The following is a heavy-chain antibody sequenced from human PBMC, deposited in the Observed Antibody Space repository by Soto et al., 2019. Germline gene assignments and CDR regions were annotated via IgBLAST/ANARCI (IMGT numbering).Heavy chain of an antibody. CDR3: AYSTGWYRHDV. CDR1: GDSLSNSRW. Sequence: QVQLQESGPGLVKPSGTLSLTCAVSGDSLSNSRWWTWVRQPPGKGLEWIGDIFHSGDTNYNPSLKSRVFISGDKSQNHFSLKVSSVTAADTAVYYCAYSTGWYRHDVWGQGTLVTVSS. D-gene: IGHD6-19*01. CDR2: IFHSGDT. J-gene: IGHJ3*01. V-gene: IGHV4-4*02.